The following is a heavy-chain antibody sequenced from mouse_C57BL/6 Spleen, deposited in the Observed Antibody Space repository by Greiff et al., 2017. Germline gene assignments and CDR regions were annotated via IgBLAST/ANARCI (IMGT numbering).Heavy chain of an antibody. CDR1: GYTFTSYW. CDR3: AGGYYGSSPYAMDF. CDR2: IHPNSGGT. V-gene: IGHV1-64*01. D-gene: IGHD1-1*01. J-gene: IGHJ4*01. Sequence: QVQLQQPGAELVKPGASVMLSCKASGYTFTSYWMHWVKQRPGKGLEWIGMIHPNSGGTNYNEKFKSKATLTVDKSSSTAYMQLSSLTSEDSAVYYCAGGYYGSSPYAMDFWGQGTSVTVSS.